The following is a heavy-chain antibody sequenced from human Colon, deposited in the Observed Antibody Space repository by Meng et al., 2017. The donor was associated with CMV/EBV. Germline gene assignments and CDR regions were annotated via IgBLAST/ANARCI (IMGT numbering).Heavy chain of an antibody. D-gene: IGHD3-22*01. CDR2: SSTSNDST. J-gene: IGHJ2*01. CDR3: ARDTPYYYDSSGDRSYWYFDL. Sequence: APVKVSCKASGYTFNSYAISWVRQAPGQGLEWVGWSSTSNDSTNFAQKLWGRVTLTTDTSTSTAYMELTDLRSDDTAVYYCARDTPYYYDSSGDRSYWYFDLWGRGTLVTVSS. CDR1: GYTFNSYA. V-gene: IGHV1-18*01.